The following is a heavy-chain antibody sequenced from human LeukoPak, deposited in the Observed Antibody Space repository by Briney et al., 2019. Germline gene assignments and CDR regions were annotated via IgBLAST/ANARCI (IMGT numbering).Heavy chain of an antibody. CDR3: ARSDCSSTSCYYY. Sequence: HGASVKVSCKASGYTFTSYDINWVRQATGQGLEWMGWMNPNSGNTGYAQKFQGRVTVTRNPSISTAYMELSSLRSEDTAVYYCARSDCSSTSCYYYWGQGTLVTVSS. J-gene: IGHJ4*02. D-gene: IGHD2-2*01. V-gene: IGHV1-8*03. CDR1: GYTFTSYD. CDR2: MNPNSGNT.